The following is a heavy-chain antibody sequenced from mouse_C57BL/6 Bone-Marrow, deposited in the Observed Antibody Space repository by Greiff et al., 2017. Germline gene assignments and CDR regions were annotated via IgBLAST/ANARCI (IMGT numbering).Heavy chain of an antibody. CDR2: IRNKANGYTT. V-gene: IGHV7-3*01. CDR3: ARLGITTVVARYWYFDV. J-gene: IGHJ1*03. Sequence: EVKLVESGGGLVQPGGSLSLSCAASGFTFTDYYMSWVRQPPGQALEWLGFIRNKANGYTTEYSASVKGQFTISRDNSQSIFYLQMNALRAEDSSTYYCARLGITTVVARYWYFDVWGTGTTVTVSS. CDR1: GFTFTDYY. D-gene: IGHD1-1*01.